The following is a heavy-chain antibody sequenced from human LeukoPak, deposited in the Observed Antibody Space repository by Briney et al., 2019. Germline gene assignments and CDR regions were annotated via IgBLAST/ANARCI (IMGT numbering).Heavy chain of an antibody. Sequence: GGSLRLSCAAFGFTVTSTYMSWVRQAPGKGLEWVSVIYSGGTPYYADSVKGRFTISRDTYKNTVFLQMNSLRAEDTAVYHCVRGGPFTGAISTPRASDYWGQGPLVTVSS. J-gene: IGHJ4*02. D-gene: IGHD1-7*01. CDR3: VRGGPFTGAISTPRASDY. CDR2: IYSGGTP. CDR1: GFTVTSTY. V-gene: IGHV3-66*01.